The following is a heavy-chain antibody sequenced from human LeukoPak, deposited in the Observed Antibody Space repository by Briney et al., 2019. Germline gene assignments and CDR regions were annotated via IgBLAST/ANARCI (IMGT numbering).Heavy chain of an antibody. J-gene: IGHJ4*02. D-gene: IGHD5-18*01. CDR1: GYTFTGYY. Sequence: ASVTVSFKASGYTFTGYYMHWVRQAPGQGLEWMGWINPNSGGTNYAQKFQGRVTMTRDTSISTAYMELSRLRSDDTAVYYCARSYSYGYQYYFDYWGQGTLVTVSS. CDR3: ARSYSYGYQYYFDY. V-gene: IGHV1-2*02. CDR2: INPNSGGT.